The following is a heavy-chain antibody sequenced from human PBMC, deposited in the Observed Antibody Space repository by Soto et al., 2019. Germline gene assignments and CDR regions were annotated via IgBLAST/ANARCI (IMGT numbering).Heavy chain of an antibody. CDR2: IYYSGST. J-gene: IGHJ4*02. CDR1: GGSVRSGSYY. Sequence: SETLSLTCTVSGGSVRSGSYYWSGIRHPLGKGLERIGYIYYSGSTNYTPSLKSRVTKSVDTSKNQFSLKLSSVTAADTAVYYCASLDGYNFYYFDYWGQGPLVTVSS. CDR3: ASLDGYNFYYFDY. V-gene: IGHV4-61*01. D-gene: IGHD5-12*01.